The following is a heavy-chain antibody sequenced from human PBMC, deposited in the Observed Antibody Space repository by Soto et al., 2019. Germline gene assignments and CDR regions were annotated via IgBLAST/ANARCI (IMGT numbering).Heavy chain of an antibody. CDR1: GYTFTSYG. Sequence: ASVKVSCKASGYTFTSYGISWVRQAPGQGLERKGWISAYNGNTNYAQKLQVRVTMTTDTSTSTAYMELRSLRSDDTAVYYCAREIWGSSYYGSGSYPSLYYYMDVWGKGTTVTVSS. CDR3: AREIWGSSYYGSGSYPSLYYYMDV. V-gene: IGHV1-18*01. J-gene: IGHJ6*03. D-gene: IGHD3-10*01. CDR2: ISAYNGNT.